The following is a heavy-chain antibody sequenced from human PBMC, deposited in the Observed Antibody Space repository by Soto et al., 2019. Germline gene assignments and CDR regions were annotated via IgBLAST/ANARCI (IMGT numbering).Heavy chain of an antibody. Sequence: EVQLVESGGGLVQPGGSLRLTCAVSGFTFDTYNMNWVRQAPGKGLEWLSYLSGDTRTIFYADSVEGRFAISRDNAKNSLYLQMNSLRVEDTAVYYCAREGIMARGVMMDYWGQGTLVTVSS. CDR2: LSGDTRTI. D-gene: IGHD3-10*01. J-gene: IGHJ4*02. CDR3: AREGIMARGVMMDY. CDR1: GFTFDTYN. V-gene: IGHV3-48*01.